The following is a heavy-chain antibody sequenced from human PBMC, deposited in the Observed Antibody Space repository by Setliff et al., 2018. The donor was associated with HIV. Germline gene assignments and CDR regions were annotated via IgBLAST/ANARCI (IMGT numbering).Heavy chain of an antibody. CDR1: GGSINTYY. CDR3: ARDRLTYYFDY. D-gene: IGHD3-22*01. V-gene: IGHV4-4*07. CDR2: FYTSGST. J-gene: IGHJ4*02. Sequence: PSETLSLTCTVSGGSINTYYWSWIRQPVGKGLEWIGRFYTSGSTNYNPSLKSRVTMSVDTSKNQFSLKLSSVTAADTAVYYCARDRLTYYFDYWGQGILVTVSS.